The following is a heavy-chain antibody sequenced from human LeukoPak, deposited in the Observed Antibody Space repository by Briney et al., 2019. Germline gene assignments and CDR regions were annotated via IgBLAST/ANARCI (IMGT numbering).Heavy chain of an antibody. CDR2: IYHSGST. V-gene: IGHV4-4*02. CDR3: ARGYSYGHNWFDP. Sequence: SETLSLTCAVSGGSISSSNWWGWVRQPPGKGLEWIGEIYHSGSTNYNPSLKSRVTISVDKSKNQFSLKLSSVTAADTAVYYCARGYSYGHNWFDPWGQGTLVTVSS. CDR1: GGSISSSNW. D-gene: IGHD5-18*01. J-gene: IGHJ5*02.